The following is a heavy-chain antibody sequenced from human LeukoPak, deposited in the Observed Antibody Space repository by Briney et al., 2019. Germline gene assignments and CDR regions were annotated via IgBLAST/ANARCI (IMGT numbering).Heavy chain of an antibody. J-gene: IGHJ4*02. CDR3: ARGRLRFGD. Sequence: PSETLSLTCAVYGGSFSGYYWSWIRQPPGKGLEWIGEINHSGSTNYNPSLKSRVTISVDTSKNQFSLKLSSVTAADTAVYSCARGRLRFGDWGQGTLVTVPS. D-gene: IGHD3-3*01. CDR1: GGSFSGYY. V-gene: IGHV4-34*01. CDR2: INHSGST.